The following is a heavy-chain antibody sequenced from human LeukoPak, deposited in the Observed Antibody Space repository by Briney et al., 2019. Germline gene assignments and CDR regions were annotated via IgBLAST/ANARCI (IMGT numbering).Heavy chain of an antibody. CDR1: GFTFSSYG. J-gene: IGHJ4*02. Sequence: GGSLRLSCAASGFTFSSYGMHWVRQAPGKGLEWVAVISYDGSNKYYADSVKGRFTISRDNSKNTLYLQMNSLRAEDTAVYYCAKDRAARRASSLDYWGQGALVTVSS. D-gene: IGHD6-6*01. V-gene: IGHV3-30*18. CDR3: AKDRAARRASSLDY. CDR2: ISYDGSNK.